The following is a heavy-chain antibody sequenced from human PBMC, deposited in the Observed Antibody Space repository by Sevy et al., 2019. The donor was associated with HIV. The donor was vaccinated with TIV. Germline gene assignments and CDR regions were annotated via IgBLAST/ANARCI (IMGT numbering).Heavy chain of an antibody. CDR2: FSFGCGKI. CDR3: VKEGGGEGGDH. D-gene: IGHD2-21*01. Sequence: GGSLRLSCAASGFTFSKYSMSWIRQTPGKGLEWVSTFSFGCGKINYADSVKGRFTISRDDSRNTFYLQMNSLRAEDTAVYYCVKEGGGEGGDHWGQGTLVTVSS. CDR1: GFTFSKYS. V-gene: IGHV3-23*01. J-gene: IGHJ4*02.